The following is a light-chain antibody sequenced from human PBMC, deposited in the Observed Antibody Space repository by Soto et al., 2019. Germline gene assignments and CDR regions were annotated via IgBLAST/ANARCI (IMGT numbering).Light chain of an antibody. J-gene: IGKJ5*01. CDR3: QQYNTYST. Sequence: DIHLTQSPSTLSAAVGDSVTITCRASQNIRNLLAWYQQKPGKAPKPLIYDASTLKTGVPSRFSGSGSGSEFNFTITGLQPDDFATYFCQQYNTYSTFGQGTRLDIK. CDR2: DAS. V-gene: IGKV1-5*01. CDR1: QNIRNL.